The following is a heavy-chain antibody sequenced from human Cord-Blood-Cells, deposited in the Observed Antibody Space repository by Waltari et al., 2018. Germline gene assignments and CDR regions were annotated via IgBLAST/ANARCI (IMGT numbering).Heavy chain of an antibody. J-gene: IGHJ3*02. V-gene: IGHV4-39*01. CDR2: IYYSGST. CDR3: AQVVPAAFAFDI. Sequence: QLQLQESGPGLVKPSETLSLTCPVSGGSISSRRYYWGWLRQPPGKGLEWIGSIYYSGSTYYNPSLKSRVTISVDTSKNQFSLKLSSVTAADTAVYYCAQVVPAAFAFDIWGQGTMVTVSS. D-gene: IGHD2-2*01. CDR1: GGSISSRRYY.